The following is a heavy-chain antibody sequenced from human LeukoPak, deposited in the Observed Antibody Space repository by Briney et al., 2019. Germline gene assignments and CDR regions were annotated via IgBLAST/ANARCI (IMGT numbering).Heavy chain of an antibody. D-gene: IGHD6-13*01. Sequence: PGGSLRLSCAASGFTFSNPWMSWVRQAPGKGLEWVGRIKSKTDGGTTDYAAPVKGRFTISRDDSKNTLYLQMNSLKTEDTAVYYCTTKYSSSWLYYFDYWGQGTLVTVSS. J-gene: IGHJ4*02. CDR1: GFTFSNPW. V-gene: IGHV3-15*01. CDR2: IKSKTDGGTT. CDR3: TTKYSSSWLYYFDY.